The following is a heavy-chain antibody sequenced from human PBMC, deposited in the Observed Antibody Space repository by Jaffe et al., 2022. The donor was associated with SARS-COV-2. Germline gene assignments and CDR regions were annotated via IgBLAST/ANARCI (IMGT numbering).Heavy chain of an antibody. CDR3: ARGFPDFDWLSGYYYYYMDV. CDR2: INPSGGST. CDR1: GYTFTSYY. J-gene: IGHJ6*03. D-gene: IGHD3-9*01. V-gene: IGHV1-46*04. Sequence: QVQLVQSGAEVKKPGASVKVSCKASGYTFTSYYMHWVRQAPGQGLEWMGIINPSGGSTSYAQKLQGRVTMTRDTSTSTVYMELSSLRSEDTAVYYCARGFPDFDWLSGYYYYYMDVWGKGTTVTVSS.